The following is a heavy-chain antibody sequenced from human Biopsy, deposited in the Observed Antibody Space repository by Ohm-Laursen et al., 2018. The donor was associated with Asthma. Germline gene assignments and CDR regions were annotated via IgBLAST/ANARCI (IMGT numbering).Heavy chain of an antibody. Sequence: TQTLTLTCTLSGFSLSTLGVGVGWFRQPPGKALEWLAHIFLDDDKRYSPSLKSRLTIAKDTSRNQVVLTMTNMDPVDTGTYFCAHAQTSWNYYGSGNYLCHFDSWGQGTLVTVSS. D-gene: IGHD3-10*01. CDR1: GFSLSTLGVG. CDR2: IFLDDDK. J-gene: IGHJ4*02. V-gene: IGHV2-5*02. CDR3: AHAQTSWNYYGSGNYLCHFDS.